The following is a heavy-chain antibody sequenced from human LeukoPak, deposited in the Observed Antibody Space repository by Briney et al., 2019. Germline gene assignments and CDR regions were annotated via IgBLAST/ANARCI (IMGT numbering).Heavy chain of an antibody. V-gene: IGHV3-30*01. Sequence: GGSLRLSCAASGFTFSSYAMHWVRQAPGKGLEWVAVICYNDINNTSEYSVTGRFPISRDNSTNTPYLQMNSLRAEDTAVYYCARAPIRYFGWSLGGYWGQGTLVTVSS. J-gene: IGHJ4*02. CDR3: ARAPIRYFGWSLGGY. D-gene: IGHD3-9*01. CDR1: GFTFSSYA. CDR2: ICYNDINN.